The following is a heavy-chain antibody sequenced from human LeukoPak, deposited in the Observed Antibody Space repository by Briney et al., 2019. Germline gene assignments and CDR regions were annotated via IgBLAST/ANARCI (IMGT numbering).Heavy chain of an antibody. CDR3: ARLTRRGDYFDY. Sequence: PSETLSLTCAVYGGSFSGYYWSWIRQPPGKGLEWIGEINHSGSTNYNPSLKSRVTISVDTSKNQFSLKLSSVTAADTAVYYCARLTRRGDYFDYWGQGTLVTVSS. D-gene: IGHD3-10*01. J-gene: IGHJ4*02. CDR1: GGSFSGYY. V-gene: IGHV4-34*01. CDR2: INHSGST.